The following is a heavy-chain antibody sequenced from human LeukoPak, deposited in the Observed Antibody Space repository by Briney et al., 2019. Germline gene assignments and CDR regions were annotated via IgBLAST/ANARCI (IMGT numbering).Heavy chain of an antibody. CDR2: ISGITTNT. J-gene: IGHJ3*02. Sequence: QSGGSLRLSCAASGFTFSNYAMSWVRQAPGKGLEWVSLISGITTNTYYADSVKGRFTISRDNSENTLDLQMNSLRAEDTAGYYCAKHLLVGGTRGAYAFDIWGRGTMVTVSS. D-gene: IGHD1-26*01. CDR3: AKHLLVGGTRGAYAFDI. V-gene: IGHV3-23*01. CDR1: GFTFSNYA.